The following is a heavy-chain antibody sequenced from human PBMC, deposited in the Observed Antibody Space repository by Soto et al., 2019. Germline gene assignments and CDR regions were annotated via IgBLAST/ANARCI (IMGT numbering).Heavy chain of an antibody. V-gene: IGHV3-11*01. CDR3: ARVYSDAFDI. CDR2: ISSSGSGI. CDR1: GFTFSDYY. Sequence: GGSLRLSCVASGFTFSDYYMTWIRQAPGKGLEWVAYISSSGSGIYYPDSVKGRFTISRDNAKNSLYLQMSSLRAEDSAVYYCARVYSDAFDIWGQGTMVTVSS. J-gene: IGHJ3*02. D-gene: IGHD2-8*01.